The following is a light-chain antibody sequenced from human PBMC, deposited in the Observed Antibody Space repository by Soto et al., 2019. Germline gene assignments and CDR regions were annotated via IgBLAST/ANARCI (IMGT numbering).Light chain of an antibody. CDR3: SSYTISSTLVV. Sequence: QSALTQPASVSGSPGQAITISCTGTSSDVGGYNYVSWYQQHPGKAPKLMIYEVSNRPSGVSNRFSGSKSGNTASLTISGLLAEDEADYYCSSYTISSTLVVFGGGTQLTVL. V-gene: IGLV2-14*01. CDR1: SSDVGGYNY. CDR2: EVS. J-gene: IGLJ2*01.